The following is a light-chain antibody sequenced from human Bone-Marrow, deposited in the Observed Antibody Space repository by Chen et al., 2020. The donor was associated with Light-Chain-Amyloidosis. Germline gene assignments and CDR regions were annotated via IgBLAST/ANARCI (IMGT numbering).Light chain of an antibody. CDR1: SSDVGGDNH. Sequence: QSPLTPPPSVSGSPGQPITIPCTGTSSDVGGDNHVSWYQQHPDKAPKLMIYEVTNRPSWVPDRFSGSKSDNTASLTISGLQTEDEADYFCSSYTITNTLVFGSGTRVTVL. CDR3: SSYTITNTLV. V-gene: IGLV2-14*01. J-gene: IGLJ1*01. CDR2: EVT.